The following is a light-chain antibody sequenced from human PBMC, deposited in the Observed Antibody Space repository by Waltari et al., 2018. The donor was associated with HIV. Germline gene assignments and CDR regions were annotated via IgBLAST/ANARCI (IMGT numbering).Light chain of an antibody. CDR2: GNS. J-gene: IGLJ3*02. V-gene: IGLV1-47*03. CDR1: SNNIGNYG. Sequence: QSALTQEASVSGTVGQKVTLSCSGNSNNIGNYGVGWYQQISHGAPKTVMFGNSLPSGIPDRFSGSKSGTTASLTISGLYSEEEADYYCSTWDYSLSPWVFGGGTKLTVL. CDR3: STWDYSLSPWV.